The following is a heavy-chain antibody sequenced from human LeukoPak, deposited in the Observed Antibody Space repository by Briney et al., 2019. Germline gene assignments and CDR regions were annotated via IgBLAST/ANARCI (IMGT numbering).Heavy chain of an antibody. CDR1: GYSFTDYY. J-gene: IGHJ3*02. Sequence: ASVKVSCKASGYSFTDYYIHWVRQAPGQEPECIGWINPNNGVTKYAQKFQGRVTMSRDTSISTAYMELSRLRSDDTALYYCARDSSGWYLDAFDIWGQGTMVTVSS. CDR2: INPNNGVT. V-gene: IGHV1-2*02. CDR3: ARDSSGWYLDAFDI. D-gene: IGHD6-19*01.